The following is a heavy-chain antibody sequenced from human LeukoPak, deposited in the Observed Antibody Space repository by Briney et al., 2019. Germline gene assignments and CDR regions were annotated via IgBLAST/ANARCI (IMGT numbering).Heavy chain of an antibody. J-gene: IGHJ5*02. V-gene: IGHV4-39*07. CDR3: ARGAYYYDSSGYHNWFDP. CDR1: GGSISSSSYY. Sequence: SETLSLTCTVSGGSISSSSYYWGWIRQPPGKGLEWIGSIYYSGSTYYNPSLKSRVTISVDTSKNQFSLKLSSVTAADTAVYYCARGAYYYDSSGYHNWFDPWGQGTLVTVSS. D-gene: IGHD3-22*01. CDR2: IYYSGST.